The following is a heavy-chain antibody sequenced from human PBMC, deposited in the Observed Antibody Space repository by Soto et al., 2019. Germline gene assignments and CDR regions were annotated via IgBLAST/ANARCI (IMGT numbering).Heavy chain of an antibody. CDR3: VRSAHQWENYYGLDV. CDR2: ISPSGGST. J-gene: IGHJ6*02. V-gene: IGHV1-46*01. CDR1: GYTFSTYY. D-gene: IGHD1-26*01. Sequence: SVKVSCKASGYTFSTYYMHWVRQAPGQGLEWMAIISPSGGSTTYPQKFQGRVTMTRDTSTGTVYMELSSLRSEDTAVYYCVRSAHQWENYYGLDVWGQGTTVTVSS.